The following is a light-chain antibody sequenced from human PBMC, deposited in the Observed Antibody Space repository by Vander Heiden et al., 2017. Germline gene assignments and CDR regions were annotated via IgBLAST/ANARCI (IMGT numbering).Light chain of an antibody. CDR1: PSVLYSSNNKNY. V-gene: IGKV4-1*01. J-gene: IGKJ1*01. CDR3: QQYYSTPWT. Sequence: IVMTQSPDSLAVSLGERATINCKSSPSVLYSSNNKNYLAWYQQKPGQPPKLLIYGASTRESGVPDRFSGSGSGTDFTLTISSLQAEDVAVYYCQQYYSTPWTFGQGTKVXIK. CDR2: GAS.